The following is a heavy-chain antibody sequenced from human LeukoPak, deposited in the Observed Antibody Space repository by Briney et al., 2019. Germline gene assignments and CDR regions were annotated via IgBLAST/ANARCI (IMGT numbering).Heavy chain of an antibody. CDR2: IIPILGIA. CDR3: ARGFGEPPYYYYGMDV. J-gene: IGHJ6*02. Sequence: ASVKVSCKASGGTFSSYAISWVRQAPGQGLEWMGRIIPILGIANYAQKFQGRVTITADKSTSTAYMELSSLRSADTAVYYCARGFGEPPYYYYGMDVWGQGTTVTVSS. D-gene: IGHD3-10*01. CDR1: GGTFSSYA. V-gene: IGHV1-69*04.